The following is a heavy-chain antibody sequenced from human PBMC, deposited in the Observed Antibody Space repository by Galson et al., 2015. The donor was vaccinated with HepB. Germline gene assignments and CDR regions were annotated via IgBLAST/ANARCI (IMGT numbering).Heavy chain of an antibody. Sequence: SLRLSCAASGFSFSHAWMSWVRQAPGKGLEWVGRIKSKISGGTTGYAAPVEGRFTISRDDSKNTLYLQMNSLRTEDTAIYFCTTDCSSSSCLGDGAFHIWGQGTMVTVSP. J-gene: IGHJ3*02. V-gene: IGHV3-15*01. D-gene: IGHD2-2*01. CDR2: IKSKISGGTT. CDR1: GFSFSHAW. CDR3: TTDCSSSSCLGDGAFHI.